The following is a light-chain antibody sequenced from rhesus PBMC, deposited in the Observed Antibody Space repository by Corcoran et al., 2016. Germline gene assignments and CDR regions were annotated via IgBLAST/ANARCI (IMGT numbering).Light chain of an antibody. J-gene: IGKJ1*01. Sequence: DIQMTQSPSSLSASVGDKVTITCRASQGISSWFAWYQQKPGKAPNHLVYKASSLKSGVPSRFIGSGLGTDYTLTISSLQPEDFATYYCQQGYNTPRTFGQGTKVENK. CDR2: KAS. CDR1: QGISSW. CDR3: QQGYNTPRT. V-gene: IGKV1-18*01.